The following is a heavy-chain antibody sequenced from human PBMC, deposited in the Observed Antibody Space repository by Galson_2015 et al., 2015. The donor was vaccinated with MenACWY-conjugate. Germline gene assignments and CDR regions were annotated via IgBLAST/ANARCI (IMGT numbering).Heavy chain of an antibody. CDR1: GFTFSTYC. J-gene: IGHJ4*02. V-gene: IGHV3-48*04. D-gene: IGHD2-2*01. Sequence: SLRLSCAASGFTFSTYCMNWVRQAPGKGLEWVSYISSSSTTIHYADSVKGRFTISRDNAKNSLYLQMNSLRPEDTAVYYCAREYCSSITCLFDYWGQGALVTVSS. CDR2: ISSSSTTI. CDR3: AREYCSSITCLFDY.